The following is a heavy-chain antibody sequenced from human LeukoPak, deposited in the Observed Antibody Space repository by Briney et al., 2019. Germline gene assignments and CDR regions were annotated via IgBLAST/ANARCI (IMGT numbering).Heavy chain of an antibody. J-gene: IGHJ4*02. Sequence: ASVKVSCKASGGTFSSYAISWVRQAPGQGLEWMGGIIPIFGTANYAQKFQGRVTITADESTSTAYMELSSLSSEDTAVYYCARGPRGYSYGYVNYFDYWGQGTLVTVSS. V-gene: IGHV1-69*13. CDR2: IIPIFGTA. D-gene: IGHD5-18*01. CDR1: GGTFSSYA. CDR3: ARGPRGYSYGYVNYFDY.